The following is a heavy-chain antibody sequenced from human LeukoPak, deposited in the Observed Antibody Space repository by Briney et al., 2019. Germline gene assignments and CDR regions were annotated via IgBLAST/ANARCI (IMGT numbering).Heavy chain of an antibody. J-gene: IGHJ6*03. Sequence: GGSLRLSCAASGITFSSYSMNWVRQVPGKGLEWVSYISSSSSTIYYADSVKGRFTISRDNAKNSLYLQMYSLRAEDTAVYYCASDYYYYMDVWGKGTTVTVSS. CDR2: ISSSSSTI. CDR3: ASDYYYYMDV. V-gene: IGHV3-48*01. CDR1: GITFSSYS.